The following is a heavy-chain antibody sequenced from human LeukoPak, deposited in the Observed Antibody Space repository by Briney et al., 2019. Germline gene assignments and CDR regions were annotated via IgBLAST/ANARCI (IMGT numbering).Heavy chain of an antibody. CDR3: AREDVVLVDAVRYYYYGMDV. V-gene: IGHV1-46*01. D-gene: IGHD2-8*01. CDR2: INPSGGST. J-gene: IGHJ6*02. CDR1: GYNFISYY. Sequence: ASVKVSCKASGYNFISYYIHWVRQAPGQGLEWMGIINPSGGSTSYAQKFQDRVTMTRDTSTSTVYMELSSLKSEDTAVYYCAREDVVLVDAVRYYYYGMDVWGQGTTVTVSS.